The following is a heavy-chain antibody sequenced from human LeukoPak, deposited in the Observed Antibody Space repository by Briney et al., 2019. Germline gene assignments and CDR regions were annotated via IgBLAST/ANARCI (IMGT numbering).Heavy chain of an antibody. D-gene: IGHD3-3*01. Sequence: SETLSLTCTVSGGSIASYYWSWVRQPAGRGLEWIGPVCSSGSTKYSPSLESRVTMSVDTSKNQFSLMLRSVTAADTAVYYCARGTYYDFWSGSNCFDYWGQGTLVTVSS. CDR3: ARGTYYDFWSGSNCFDY. CDR1: GGSIASYY. V-gene: IGHV4-4*07. CDR2: VCSSGST. J-gene: IGHJ4*02.